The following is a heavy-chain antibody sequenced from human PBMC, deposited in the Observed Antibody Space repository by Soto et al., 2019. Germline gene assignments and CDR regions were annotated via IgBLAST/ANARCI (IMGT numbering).Heavy chain of an antibody. J-gene: IGHJ4*02. CDR1: GYTFTSYS. Sequence: QVPLVQSGAEVQQPGASVKLSCKASGYTFTSYSMHWVRQAPGQSLEWLGWINGGNGDTRYPQKFQGRVTVTRDTSASTVYMELSSLNSEDTAVYYCARDRVGNDYWGQGTQVTVSS. CDR2: INGGNGDT. V-gene: IGHV1-3*01. CDR3: ARDRVGNDY.